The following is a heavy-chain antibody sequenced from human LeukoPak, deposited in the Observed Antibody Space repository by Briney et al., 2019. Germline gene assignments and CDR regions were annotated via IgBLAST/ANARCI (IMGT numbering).Heavy chain of an antibody. V-gene: IGHV4-38-2*01. CDR2: IYHSGST. J-gene: IGHJ6*03. Sequence: PSETLSLTCAVSGYSISSGYYWGWIRQPPGKGLEWIGSIYHSGSTYYNPSLKSRVTISVDTSKNQFSLKLSSVTAADTAVYYCARRGIAARRGTSYYYYYYMEVGGNGTTVTVSS. D-gene: IGHD6-6*01. CDR3: ARRGIAARRGTSYYYYYYMEV. CDR1: GYSISSGYY.